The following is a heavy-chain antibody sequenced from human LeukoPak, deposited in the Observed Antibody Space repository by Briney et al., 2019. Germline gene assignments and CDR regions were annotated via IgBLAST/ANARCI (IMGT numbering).Heavy chain of an antibody. J-gene: IGHJ5*02. V-gene: IGHV1-8*01. CDR2: MNPNSGNT. Sequence: ASVKVSYKASGYTFTSYDINWVRQATGQGLEWMGWMNPNSGNTGYAQKFQGRVTMTRNTSISTAYMELSSLRSEDTAVYYCARGWSIAARRWFDPWGQGTLVTVSS. CDR1: GYTFTSYD. D-gene: IGHD6-6*01. CDR3: ARGWSIAARRWFDP.